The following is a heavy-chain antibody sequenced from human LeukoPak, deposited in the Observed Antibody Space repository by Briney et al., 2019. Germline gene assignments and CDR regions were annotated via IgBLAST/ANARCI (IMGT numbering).Heavy chain of an antibody. CDR2: INSDGSST. J-gene: IGHJ6*03. Sequence: AGGSLRLSCAASGFTFSSYWMHWVRQAPGKGLVWVSRINSDGSSTSYADSVKGRFTISRDNAKNTLYLQMNSLRAEDTAVYYCARDGYCSGGSCYSRYYYYYYMDVWGKGTTVTISS. V-gene: IGHV3-74*01. CDR1: GFTFSSYW. D-gene: IGHD2-15*01. CDR3: ARDGYCSGGSCYSRYYYYYYMDV.